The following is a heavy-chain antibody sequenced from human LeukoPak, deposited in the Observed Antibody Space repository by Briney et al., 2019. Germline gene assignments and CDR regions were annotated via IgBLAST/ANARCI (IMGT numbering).Heavy chain of an antibody. J-gene: IGHJ6*03. D-gene: IGHD5-12*01. CDR1: GFTFSAFN. CDR2: ITTSSSHI. CDR3: ARDPYSGGYGAYYYYYMDL. Sequence: GGSLRLSCAASGFTFSAFNINWVRRTPGKGLEWVSSITTSSSHIFYADSVRGRFTISRDNADNSLYLQMSSLRDEDTAVYYCARDPYSGGYGAYYYYYMDLWGKGTTVTVSS. V-gene: IGHV3-21*01.